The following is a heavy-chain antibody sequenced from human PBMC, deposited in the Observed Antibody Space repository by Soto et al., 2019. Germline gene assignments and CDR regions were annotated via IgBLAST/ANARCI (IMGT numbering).Heavy chain of an antibody. CDR2: IQHHGRT. D-gene: IGHD3-10*01. CDR1: GASMPNYY. J-gene: IGHJ4*02. Sequence: AGTRSLTCSVSGASMPNYYWSGVRQTPGKGLEWIAYIQHHGRTACKTHLQSRVTISRALSQNHSSQSLRCVTKAETAVYFCARGVYGAYLDYWGQGALVTVSS. V-gene: IGHV4-59*01. CDR3: ARGVYGAYLDY.